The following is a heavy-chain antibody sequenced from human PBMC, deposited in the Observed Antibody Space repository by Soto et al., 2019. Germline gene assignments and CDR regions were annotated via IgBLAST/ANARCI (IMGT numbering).Heavy chain of an antibody. CDR1: GFTVSSNY. CDR2: IYSGGST. J-gene: IGHJ4*02. D-gene: IGHD2-15*01. V-gene: IGHV3-66*01. Sequence: EVQLVESGGGLVQPGGSLRLSCAASGFTVSSNYMSWVRQAPGKGLEWVSVIYSGGSTYYADSVKARFTISRDNSENTLYLEMNSLGDEDTAVYYCARTCSGGTCSFDYWGQGTLVTVSS. CDR3: ARTCSGGTCSFDY.